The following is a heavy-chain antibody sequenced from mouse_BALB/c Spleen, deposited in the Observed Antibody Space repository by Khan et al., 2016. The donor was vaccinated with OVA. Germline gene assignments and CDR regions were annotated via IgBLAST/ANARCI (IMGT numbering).Heavy chain of an antibody. CDR3: ARQYSNSFFEY. J-gene: IGHJ2*01. D-gene: IGHD2-5*01. CDR1: GFTFSSFG. V-gene: IGHV5-6*01. Sequence: EVQGVESGGDLVKPGGSLKLSCAASGFTFSSFGMSWIRQTQDQRLEWVATISSGGSYTYYPDRVKGRFTISRDNAKNTLYLQMSSLKSKDTAIEYFARQYSNSFFEYWGQGTTLTVSS. CDR2: ISSGGSYT.